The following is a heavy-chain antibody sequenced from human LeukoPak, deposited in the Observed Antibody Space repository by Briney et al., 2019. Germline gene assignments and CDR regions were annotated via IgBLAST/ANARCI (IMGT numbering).Heavy chain of an antibody. Sequence: GGSLRLSCAASGFTFSSCAMSWVRHAPGKGLEWVSAISGSGGSTYYADSVKGRFTISRDNSKNTLYLQMNSLRAEDTAVYYCAKGGSRIWFGGFIDYWGQGTLVTVSS. J-gene: IGHJ4*02. V-gene: IGHV3-23*01. CDR1: GFTFSSCA. D-gene: IGHD3-10*01. CDR3: AKGGSRIWFGGFIDY. CDR2: ISGSGGST.